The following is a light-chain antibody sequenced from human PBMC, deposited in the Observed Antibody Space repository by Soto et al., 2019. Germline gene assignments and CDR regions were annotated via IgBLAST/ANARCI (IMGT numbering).Light chain of an antibody. V-gene: IGKV3-11*01. CDR3: QQRSNWPYT. CDR1: QSFRAY. Sequence: EIVLTQSPATLSLSLGGRPTLSARANQSFRAYLAGNQQKPGQAPRLLVNDESNRATGIPDRFSGSGSGTDFTLTISSLEPEDFAVYYCQQRSNWPYTFGQGTKLEI. CDR2: DES. J-gene: IGKJ2*01.